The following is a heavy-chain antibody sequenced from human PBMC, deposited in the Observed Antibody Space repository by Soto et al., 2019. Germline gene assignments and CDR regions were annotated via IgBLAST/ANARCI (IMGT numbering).Heavy chain of an antibody. Sequence: LRLSCVGSGFTFSDHGMSWVRQAPGKGLEWVSAISGSVGSTFYADSVKGRFTISRDNSKNTLYLQMNSLRDEDTAVYYCAKDRTIAARNYDEWGQGVLVTVSS. CDR1: GFTFSDHG. CDR3: AKDRTIAARNYDE. J-gene: IGHJ4*02. D-gene: IGHD6-6*01. V-gene: IGHV3-23*01. CDR2: ISGSVGST.